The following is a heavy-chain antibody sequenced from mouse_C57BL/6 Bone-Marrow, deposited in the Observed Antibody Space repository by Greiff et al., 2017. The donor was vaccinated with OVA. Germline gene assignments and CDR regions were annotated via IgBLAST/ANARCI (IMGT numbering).Heavy chain of an antibody. CDR2: ISSGSSTI. V-gene: IGHV5-17*01. CDR1: GFTFSDYG. CDR3: ARINYWYFDV. Sequence: DVHLVESGGGLVKPGGSLKLSCAASGFTFSDYGMHWVRQAPEKGLEWVAYISSGSSTIYYADKVKGRFTISRDNAKNTLFLQMTSLRSEDTAMYYCARINYWYFDVWGTGTTVTVSS. J-gene: IGHJ1*03.